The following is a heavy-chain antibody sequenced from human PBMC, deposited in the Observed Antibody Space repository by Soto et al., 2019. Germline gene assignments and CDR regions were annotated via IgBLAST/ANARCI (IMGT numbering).Heavy chain of an antibody. CDR2: ISYDGSNN. CDR1: GFTFSSYG. CDR3: AKDTPSDCSGGSCYWDYFDY. Sequence: QVQLVESGGGVVQPGRSLRLSCAASGFTFSSYGMHWVRQAPGKGLEWVAGISYDGSNNYYADSVKGRFTISRDNSKNTLYLQMNSLRAEDTAVYYCAKDTPSDCSGGSCYWDYFDYWGQGTLVTVSS. D-gene: IGHD2-15*01. J-gene: IGHJ4*02. V-gene: IGHV3-30*18.